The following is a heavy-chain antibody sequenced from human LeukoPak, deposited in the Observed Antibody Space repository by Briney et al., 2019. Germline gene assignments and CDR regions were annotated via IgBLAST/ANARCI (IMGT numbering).Heavy chain of an antibody. J-gene: IGHJ5*02. CDR2: MYHSGKT. V-gene: IGHV4-59*12. Sequence: SETLSLTCTVSGVSISSNYWSWIRQSPGRGLEWIGYMYHSGKTNYNPSLKSRVTISVDRSKNQFSLKLSSVTAADTAVYYCAREPLATQGHWFDPWGQGTLVTVSS. CDR3: AREPLATQGHWFDP. CDR1: GVSISSNY.